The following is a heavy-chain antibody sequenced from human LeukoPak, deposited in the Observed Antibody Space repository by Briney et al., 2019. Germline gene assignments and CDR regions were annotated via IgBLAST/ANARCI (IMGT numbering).Heavy chain of an antibody. Sequence: GGSLRLSCAASGFTFSSYAMHWVRQASGKGLEWVGRIRSKANSYATAYAASVKGRFSISRDDSKNTAYLQMNSLKTEDTAVYYCITAGPSGSYDYWGQGTLVTVSS. J-gene: IGHJ4*02. CDR1: GFTFSSYA. V-gene: IGHV3-73*01. CDR2: IRSKANSYAT. D-gene: IGHD1-26*01. CDR3: ITAGPSGSYDY.